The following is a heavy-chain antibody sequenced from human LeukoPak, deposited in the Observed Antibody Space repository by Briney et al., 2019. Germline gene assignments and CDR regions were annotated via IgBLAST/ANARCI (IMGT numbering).Heavy chain of an antibody. D-gene: IGHD3-10*01. Sequence: SETLSLTCTVSGDSTSNINYYWGWIRQPPGKGLEWVGFIYYSGITDYNPSLKSRLTISVNTSKNQFFLKLTSVTAADTAVYYCARDGAGFDGSGSYFDSWGQGTLVTVSS. CDR3: ARDGAGFDGSGSYFDS. V-gene: IGHV4-31*03. J-gene: IGHJ4*02. CDR2: IYYSGIT. CDR1: GDSTSNINYY.